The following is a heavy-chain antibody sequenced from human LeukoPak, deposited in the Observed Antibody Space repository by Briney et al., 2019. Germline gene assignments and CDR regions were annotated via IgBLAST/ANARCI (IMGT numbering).Heavy chain of an antibody. CDR2: ISGSGGST. Sequence: GGSLRLSCAASGFTFSSNAMYWVRQAPGKGLEWVSAISGSGGSTYYADSAKGRFTISRDNSKNTLYLQMNSLRAEDTALYYCAKLPDFGVGYYYYYMDVWGKGTTVTVSS. V-gene: IGHV3-23*01. D-gene: IGHD3-3*01. CDR1: GFTFSSNA. J-gene: IGHJ6*03. CDR3: AKLPDFGVGYYYYYMDV.